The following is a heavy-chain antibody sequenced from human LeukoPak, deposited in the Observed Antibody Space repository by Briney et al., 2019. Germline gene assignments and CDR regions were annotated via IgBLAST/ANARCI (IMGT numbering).Heavy chain of an antibody. CDR1: GGSISSGGYY. Sequence: SETLSLTCTVSGGSISSGGYYWSWIRQPPGKGLEWIGYIYHSGSTYYNPSLKSRVTISVDRSKNRFSLKLSSVTAADTAVYYCARFLAESAFDYWGQGTLVTVSS. D-gene: IGHD3-10*01. V-gene: IGHV4-30-2*01. J-gene: IGHJ4*02. CDR2: IYHSGST. CDR3: ARFLAESAFDY.